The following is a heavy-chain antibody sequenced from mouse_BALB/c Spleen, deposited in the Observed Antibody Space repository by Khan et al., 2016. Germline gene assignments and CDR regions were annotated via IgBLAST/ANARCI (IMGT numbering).Heavy chain of an antibody. D-gene: IGHD2-4*01. CDR2: MNTYTGEP. CDR1: GYTFTNYG. CDR3: ARDDDYDGDWYFDV. V-gene: IGHV9-3-1*01. Sequence: QIQLVQSGPELKKPGETVKISCKASGYTFTNYGMNWVKQAPGKGLKWMGWMNTYTGEPTYADDFKGRFAFSLKTSARTAYLQINTLKNEDTATYFCARDDDYDGDWYFDVWGAGTTVTVSS. J-gene: IGHJ1*01.